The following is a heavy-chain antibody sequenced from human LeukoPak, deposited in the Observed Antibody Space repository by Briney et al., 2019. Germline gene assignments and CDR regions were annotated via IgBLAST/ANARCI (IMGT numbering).Heavy chain of an antibody. CDR2: FDPEDGET. J-gene: IGHJ5*02. CDR1: GYTLTELS. Sequence: GASVKVSCKVSGYTLTELSMHWVRQAPGKGLEWMGGFDPEDGETIYAQKFQGRVTMTEDTSTDTAYMELSSLRSEDTAVYYCATAHQGPRGYSYGWYNWFDPWGQGTLVTVSS. CDR3: ATAHQGPRGYSYGWYNWFDP. V-gene: IGHV1-24*01. D-gene: IGHD5-18*01.